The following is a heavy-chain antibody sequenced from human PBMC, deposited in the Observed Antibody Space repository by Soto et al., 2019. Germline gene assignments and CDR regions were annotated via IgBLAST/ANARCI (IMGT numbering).Heavy chain of an antibody. CDR3: ARDQLYYNDISGRPLNAFDV. CDR1: GFTFRNYG. J-gene: IGHJ3*01. CDR2: IGIGSSTK. Sequence: GGSLRLSCAASGFTFRNYGMNWVRQAPGKGLEWVSYIGIGSSTKYYADSVKGRFTISRDNAKNSLCLQMNSLRAEDTAVYYCARDQLYYNDISGRPLNAFDVWGQGTMVTVSS. V-gene: IGHV3-48*01. D-gene: IGHD3-22*01.